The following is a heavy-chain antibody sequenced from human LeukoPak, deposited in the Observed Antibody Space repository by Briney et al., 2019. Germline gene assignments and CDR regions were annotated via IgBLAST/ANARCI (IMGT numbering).Heavy chain of an antibody. J-gene: IGHJ3*01. V-gene: IGHV4-39*01. CDR2: IYYSGST. Sequence: SETLSLTCAVSGGSISSTGYCWAWIRQPPGRGREWIVTIYYSGSTYHNTSLKSRITMSVDTSRNQFSLKLSSVDAADTAVYYCAKAGVRYFDSSGLYAFDFWGQGTTVTVSS. CDR1: GGSISSTGYC. D-gene: IGHD3-22*01. CDR3: AKAGVRYFDSSGLYAFDF.